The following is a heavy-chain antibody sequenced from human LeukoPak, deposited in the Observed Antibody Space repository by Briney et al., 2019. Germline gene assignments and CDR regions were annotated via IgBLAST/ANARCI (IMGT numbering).Heavy chain of an antibody. D-gene: IGHD2-21*02. CDR1: GFTFSSYG. Sequence: PGGSLRLSCAAYGFTFSSYGMHWVRQAPGKGLEWVAVIWYDGSKKYYADSVKGRFTISRDNSKNTLYLQMNSLRAEDTAVYYCARAVSEYCGGDCYSLYFDYWGQGTLVTVSS. CDR3: ARAVSEYCGGDCYSLYFDY. CDR2: IWYDGSKK. V-gene: IGHV3-33*01. J-gene: IGHJ4*02.